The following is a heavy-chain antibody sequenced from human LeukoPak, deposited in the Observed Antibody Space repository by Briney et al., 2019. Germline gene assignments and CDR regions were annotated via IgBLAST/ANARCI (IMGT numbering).Heavy chain of an antibody. CDR1: GDTFSNYA. V-gene: IGHV1-69*06. J-gene: IGHJ3*02. D-gene: IGHD1-1*01. Sequence: SVKVSCKASGDTFSNYAMNWVRQAPGQGLEWMGGIIPVFGTSRYAQKVQDRVTITADKSTSTAYMELSSLTSDDTAVYFCARALRYNWNDIYVFDIWGQGTMVTVSS. CDR2: IIPVFGTS. CDR3: ARALRYNWNDIYVFDI.